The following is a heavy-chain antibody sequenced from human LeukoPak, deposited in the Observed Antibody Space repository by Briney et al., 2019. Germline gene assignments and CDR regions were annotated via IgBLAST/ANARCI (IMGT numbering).Heavy chain of an antibody. CDR3: AKETTYYLDY. CDR1: GFTFSSYA. V-gene: IGHV3-64D*06. CDR2: ISSNGGST. D-gene: IGHD2/OR15-2a*01. J-gene: IGHJ4*02. Sequence: GGSLRLSCSASGFTFSSYAMHWVRQAPGKGLEYVSAISSNGGSTYYADSVKGRFTISRDNSKNTLYLQMSSLRAEDTAVYYCAKETTYYLDYWGQGTLVTVSS.